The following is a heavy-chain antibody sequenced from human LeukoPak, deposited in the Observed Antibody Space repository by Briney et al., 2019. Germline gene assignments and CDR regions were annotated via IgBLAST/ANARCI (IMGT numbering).Heavy chain of an antibody. CDR3: AVLYCSSTSCYPRGGY. D-gene: IGHD2-2*01. CDR1: GYTFTSYG. Sequence: ASVKVSCKASGYTFTSYGISWVRQAPGQGLEWMGWISAYNGNTNYAQKLQGRVTMTTDTSTSTAYMELRSLRSDDTDVYYCAVLYCSSTSCYPRGGYWGQGTLVTVSS. V-gene: IGHV1-18*01. CDR2: ISAYNGNT. J-gene: IGHJ4*02.